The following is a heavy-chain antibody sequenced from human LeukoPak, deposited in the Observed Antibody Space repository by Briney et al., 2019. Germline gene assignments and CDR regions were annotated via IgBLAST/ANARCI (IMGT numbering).Heavy chain of an antibody. J-gene: IGHJ4*02. CDR1: GFTFADYA. V-gene: IGHV3-49*04. Sequence: GGSLRLSCTTSGFTFADYAMTWVRQAPGKGLEWVGFIRSKAYGGTAEHATSVKGRLTISRDDSKSIAYLQMNSLKTEDTAVYYCTRGLYYYDSSGYNVYHFDDWGQGTLVTVSS. D-gene: IGHD3-22*01. CDR2: IRSKAYGGTA. CDR3: TRGLYYYDSSGYNVYHFDD.